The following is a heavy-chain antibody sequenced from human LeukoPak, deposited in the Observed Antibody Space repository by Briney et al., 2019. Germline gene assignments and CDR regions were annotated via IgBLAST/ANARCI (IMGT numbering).Heavy chain of an antibody. CDR3: TKTTTGYSSGQYPGWPADH. V-gene: IGHV3-23*01. CDR2: IFGLGGRA. CDR1: GFTFNNYA. Sequence: GGSLRLSCTASGFTFNNYAMYLVRQPPRKGLEWVAGIFGLGGRAHYADSVKGRFTTSIDNSKNTVYLQMNNLRVEDTGLYYCTKTTTGYSSGQYPGWPADHWGQGALVTVSS. J-gene: IGHJ4*02. D-gene: IGHD3-22*01.